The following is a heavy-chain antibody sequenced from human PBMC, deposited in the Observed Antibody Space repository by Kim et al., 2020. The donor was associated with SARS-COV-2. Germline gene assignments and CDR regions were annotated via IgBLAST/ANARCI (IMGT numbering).Heavy chain of an antibody. CDR3: ARKAYGYADMDY. CDR2: INPNSGVT. Sequence: ASVKVSCKASGYTFTGYYMHWVRQAPGQGLEWMGRINPNSGVTNYAQKFQGRVTMTRDTSITTAYMELASLRFDDTAVYWCARKAYGYADMDYWGQGTLVTVS. CDR1: GYTFTGYY. D-gene: IGHD5-18*01. J-gene: IGHJ4*02. V-gene: IGHV1-2*06.